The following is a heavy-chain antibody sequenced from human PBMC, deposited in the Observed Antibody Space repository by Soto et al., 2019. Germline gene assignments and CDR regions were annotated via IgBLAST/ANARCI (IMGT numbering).Heavy chain of an antibody. CDR1: VFTFGNSY. Sequence: GPLRHSSAAAVFTFGNSYMSWVRQGPGKGAGWVARIKSKTDCWTTDYVAPVKGRFTVSRDDSKNTLYLQMDSLKTGDTGVYYCLSAFRSWGQGTLVT. V-gene: IGHV3-15*01. CDR3: LSAFRS. CDR2: IKSKTDCWTT. J-gene: IGHJ5*01. D-gene: IGHD3-16*01.